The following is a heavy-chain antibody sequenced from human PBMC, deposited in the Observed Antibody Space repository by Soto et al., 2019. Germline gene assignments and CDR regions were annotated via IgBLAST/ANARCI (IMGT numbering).Heavy chain of an antibody. V-gene: IGHV4-61*08. D-gene: IGHD3-22*01. CDR2: IYYSGST. CDR1: GGSISSGDYY. J-gene: IGHJ4*02. CDR3: ARVTYYYDSSGPGTTYYFDY. Sequence: SETLSLTCTVSGGSISSGDYYWSWIRQPPGKGLEWIGYIYYSGSTNYNPSLKSRVTISVDTSKNQFSLKLSSVTAADTAVYYCARVTYYYDSSGPGTTYYFDYWGQGTLVTVSS.